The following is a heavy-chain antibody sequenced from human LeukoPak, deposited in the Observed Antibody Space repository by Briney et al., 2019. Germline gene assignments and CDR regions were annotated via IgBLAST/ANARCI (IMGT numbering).Heavy chain of an antibody. CDR2: ISGSGDNT. D-gene: IGHD3-10*01. CDR3: ARVTYGSGTYGAFDY. V-gene: IGHV3-23*01. CDR1: GFTFSSHG. J-gene: IGHJ4*02. Sequence: GGSLRLSCAASGFTFSSHGMSWVRQAPGEGLEWVSTISGSGDNTYYADSVKGRFTISRDNSKNTLYLQMNSLRAEDTAVYYCARVTYGSGTYGAFDYWGQGTLVTVSS.